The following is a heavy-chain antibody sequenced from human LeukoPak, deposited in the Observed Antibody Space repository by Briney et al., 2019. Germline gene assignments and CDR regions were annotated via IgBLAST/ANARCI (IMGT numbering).Heavy chain of an antibody. Sequence: TETLSLTCTVSGGSISSSSDYWAWIRQPPGKGLEWIGNIYYSGSTYYNSSLKSRVTVSVDTSKNQFSLKLSSVTAADTAVYYCARHIYSGSYSRWFDPWGQGTLVTVSS. CDR2: IYYSGST. CDR1: GGSISSSSDY. D-gene: IGHD1-26*01. V-gene: IGHV4-39*01. J-gene: IGHJ5*02. CDR3: ARHIYSGSYSRWFDP.